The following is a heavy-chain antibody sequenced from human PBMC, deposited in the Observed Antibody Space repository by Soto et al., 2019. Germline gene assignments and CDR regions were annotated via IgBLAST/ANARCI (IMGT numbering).Heavy chain of an antibody. CDR3: ARVAYDSSGYYYDSTFDY. V-gene: IGHV3-21*01. D-gene: IGHD3-22*01. CDR2: ISSSSSYI. J-gene: IGHJ4*02. CDR1: GFTFSSYS. Sequence: PGGSLRLSCAASGFTFSSYSMNWVRQAPGKGLEWVSSISSSSSYIYYTDSVKGRFTISRDNAKNSLYLQMNSLRAEDTAVYYCARVAYDSSGYYYDSTFDYCGQGTLVTVSS.